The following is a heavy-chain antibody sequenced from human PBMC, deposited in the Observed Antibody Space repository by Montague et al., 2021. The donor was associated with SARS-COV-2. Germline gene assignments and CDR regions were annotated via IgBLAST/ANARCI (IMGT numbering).Heavy chain of an antibody. V-gene: IGHV4-31*03. CDR3: AGARITMIVVVDAFDI. Sequence: TLSLTCTVSGGSISSGGYYWSWIRQHPGEGLEWIGYIYYSGSTYYNPSLKSRVTISVDTSKNQFSLKLSSVTAADTAVYYCAGARITMIVVVDAFDIWGQGTMVTVSS. D-gene: IGHD3-22*01. J-gene: IGHJ3*02. CDR1: GGSISSGGYY. CDR2: IYYSGST.